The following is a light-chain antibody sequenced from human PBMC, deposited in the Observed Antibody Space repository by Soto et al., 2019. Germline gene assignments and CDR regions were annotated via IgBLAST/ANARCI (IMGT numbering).Light chain of an antibody. J-gene: IGKJ1*01. CDR1: QSVRSN. V-gene: IGKV3-20*01. CDR2: GAS. CDR3: QQYGSSGT. Sequence: EIVMTQSPATLSVSPGERATLSCRASQSVRSNLAWYQQKPGQAPRLLISGASTRATGVPDRFSGSGSGTDFTLTISRLEPEDFAVYYCQQYGSSGTFGQGTKVDIK.